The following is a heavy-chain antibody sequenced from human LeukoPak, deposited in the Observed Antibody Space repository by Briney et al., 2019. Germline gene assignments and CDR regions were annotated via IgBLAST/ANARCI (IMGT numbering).Heavy chain of an antibody. Sequence: GGSLRLSCAASGFTFSRYDLSWVRQAPGKGLEWVSEINRGGHNTYYTDSVKGRFTTSRDNSKNTLFLQMTSLRTEDTAIYYCAIGIDGAFNSWGQGTLVTVSS. V-gene: IGHV3-23*01. J-gene: IGHJ4*02. CDR2: INRGGHNT. D-gene: IGHD3-16*01. CDR3: AIGIDGAFNS. CDR1: GFTFSRYD.